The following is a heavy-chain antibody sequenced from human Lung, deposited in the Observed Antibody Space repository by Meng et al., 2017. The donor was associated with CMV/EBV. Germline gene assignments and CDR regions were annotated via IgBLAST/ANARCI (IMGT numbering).Heavy chain of an antibody. V-gene: IGHV1-2*02. J-gene: IGHJ1*01. CDR2: INPNNGGT. D-gene: IGHD3-16*01. CDR3: ARKTDTGGWNFPH. Sequence: ASVXVSXKASGYTFTGYYLYWVRQAPGQGLEWMGWINPNNGGTNYAQRFQGRVTMTRDTSITTVYMELSRLTSDDTAVYYCARKTDTGGWNFPHWG. CDR1: GYTFTGYY.